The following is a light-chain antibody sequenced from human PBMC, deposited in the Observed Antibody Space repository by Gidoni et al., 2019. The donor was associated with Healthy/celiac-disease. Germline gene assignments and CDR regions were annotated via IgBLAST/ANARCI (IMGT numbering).Light chain of an antibody. V-gene: IGLV2-14*01. CDR1: SSDVGGSNY. CDR2: DVS. Sequence: QSGLTQPASVSGSAGQAITLSCTGTSSDVGGSNYVSWYQRHPGKAPTLMISDVSNRPSGVSTRFSGSTSGNTSSLTIPGLHADDAADYYCSSYTSSSTLLFGGGTKLTVL. J-gene: IGLJ3*02. CDR3: SSYTSSSTLL.